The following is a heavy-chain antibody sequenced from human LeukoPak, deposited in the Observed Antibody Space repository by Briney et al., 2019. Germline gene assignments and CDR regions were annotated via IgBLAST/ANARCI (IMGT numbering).Heavy chain of an antibody. CDR3: AKVQVFGVSNQDY. J-gene: IGHJ4*02. D-gene: IGHD3-3*01. Sequence: QPGGSLRLSCEASGFTFGSYAMYWVRQAPGKGLEWVAGIFGSGGSAHYADSAKGRFTISRDNSKNTLYLQMNSLRAEDTAVYYCAKVQVFGVSNQDYWGQGTLVTVSS. CDR2: IFGSGGSA. CDR1: GFTFGSYA. V-gene: IGHV3-23*01.